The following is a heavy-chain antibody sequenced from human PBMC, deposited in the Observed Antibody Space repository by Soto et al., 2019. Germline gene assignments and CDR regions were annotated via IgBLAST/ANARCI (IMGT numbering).Heavy chain of an antibody. Sequence: QVQLVESGGGVVQPGRSLRLSCAASGYTFSSYGMHWVRQAPGKGLEWVAAISYDGRKKFYADSVKGRFTISRDESKNTVYLQMDSLRGEDTDVYYCAKGSSWSGHYWGQGTLVTVSS. CDR3: AKGSSWSGHY. CDR2: ISYDGRKK. J-gene: IGHJ4*02. CDR1: GYTFSSYG. V-gene: IGHV3-30*18. D-gene: IGHD3-3*01.